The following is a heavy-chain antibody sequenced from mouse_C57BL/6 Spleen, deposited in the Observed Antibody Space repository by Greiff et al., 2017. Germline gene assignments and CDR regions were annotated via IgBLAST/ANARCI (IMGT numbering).Heavy chain of an antibody. J-gene: IGHJ2*01. CDR2: ISSGGSYT. Sequence: VQLKESGGDLVKPGGSLKLSCAASGFTFSSYGMSWVRQTPDKRLEWVATISSGGSYTYYPDSVKGRFTISRDNAKNTLYLQMSSLKSEDTAMYYCAIYSNYYFDYWGQGTTLTVSS. D-gene: IGHD2-5*01. CDR3: AIYSNYYFDY. V-gene: IGHV5-6*01. CDR1: GFTFSSYG.